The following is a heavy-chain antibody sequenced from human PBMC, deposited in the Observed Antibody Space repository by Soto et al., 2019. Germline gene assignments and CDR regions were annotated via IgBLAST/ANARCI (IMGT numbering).Heavy chain of an antibody. J-gene: IGHJ5*02. CDR2: IIPIFGTA. CDR3: ARGVVTENWFDP. D-gene: IGHD2-15*01. V-gene: IGHV1-69*13. CDR1: GGTLSSYA. Sequence: SVKVSCKASGGTLSSYAISWVRQAPGQGLEWMGGIIPIFGTANYAQKFQGRVTITADESTSTAYMELSSLRSEDTAVYYCARGVVTENWFDPWGQGTLVTVSS.